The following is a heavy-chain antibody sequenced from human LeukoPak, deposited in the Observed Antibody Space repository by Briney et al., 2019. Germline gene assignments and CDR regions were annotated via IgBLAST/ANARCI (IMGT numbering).Heavy chain of an antibody. Sequence: GGSLRLSCAASGFTFDDYTMHWVRQAPGKGLEWVSLISWDGGSTYYADSVKGRFTISRDNSKNSLYLQMNSLRTEDTALYYCAKDKQDRLDYWGQGTLVTVSS. J-gene: IGHJ4*02. CDR2: ISWDGGST. CDR3: AKDKQDRLDY. V-gene: IGHV3-43*01. CDR1: GFTFDDYT. D-gene: IGHD2-15*01.